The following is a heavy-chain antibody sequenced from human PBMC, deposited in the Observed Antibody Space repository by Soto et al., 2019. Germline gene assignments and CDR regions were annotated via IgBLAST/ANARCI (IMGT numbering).Heavy chain of an antibody. J-gene: IGHJ6*02. D-gene: IGHD5-18*01. Sequence: QVQLVQSGAEVKKPGSSVKVSCKASGGTFSSYAISWVRQAPGQGLEWMGGIIPIFGTANYAQKFQGRVTXXAXEXXSTAYLELSSLRSEDTAVYYCARGSDTAMVNGMDVWGQGTTVTVSS. CDR3: ARGSDTAMVNGMDV. CDR2: IIPIFGTA. CDR1: GGTFSSYA. V-gene: IGHV1-69*12.